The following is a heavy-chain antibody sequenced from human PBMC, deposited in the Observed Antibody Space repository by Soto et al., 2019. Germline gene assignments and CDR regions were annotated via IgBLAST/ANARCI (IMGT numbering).Heavy chain of an antibody. Sequence: GASVKVSCKASGYTFSSYAISWVRQAPGQGLEWMGGIVPIFGTANYAQKFQGRVTITADESTSTAYMELSSLRSEDTAVYYCASDRGWLQLIFDYWGQGTLVTVSS. J-gene: IGHJ4*02. D-gene: IGHD5-12*01. V-gene: IGHV1-69*13. CDR2: IVPIFGTA. CDR1: GYTFSSYA. CDR3: ASDRGWLQLIFDY.